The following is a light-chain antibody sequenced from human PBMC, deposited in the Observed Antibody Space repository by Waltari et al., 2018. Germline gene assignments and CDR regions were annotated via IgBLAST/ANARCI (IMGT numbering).Light chain of an antibody. CDR1: QSVRSS. V-gene: IGKV3D-15*01. J-gene: IGKJ4*01. Sequence: DIVMTQSPATLSLSPGERATLSCRASQSVRSSLAWYQQKPGQAPRLLIYGASSRATAIPDRFSGSGSGTEFTLTISSLEPEDVAVYYCQQNSNWPLTFGGGTKVEIK. CDR3: QQNSNWPLT. CDR2: GAS.